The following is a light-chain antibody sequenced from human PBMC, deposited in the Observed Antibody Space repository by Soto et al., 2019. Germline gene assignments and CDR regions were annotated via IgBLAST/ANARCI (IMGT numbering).Light chain of an antibody. Sequence: DSQLSQSPSSLSASVGDSVTITCRASQGITSYLAWYQQKPGKAPNLLIYGASTLQSGVPSRFSGSGSGTDFTLTISSLQSEDFAVYYCQQYNSWPWTSGQRTKVDI. CDR2: GAS. CDR3: QQYNSWPWT. CDR1: QGITSY. V-gene: IGKV1-9*01. J-gene: IGKJ1*01.